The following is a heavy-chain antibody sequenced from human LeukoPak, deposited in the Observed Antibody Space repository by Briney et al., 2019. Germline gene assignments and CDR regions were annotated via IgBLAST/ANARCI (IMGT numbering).Heavy chain of an antibody. V-gene: IGHV3-7*01. CDR3: TSWGDTTAEYFQR. CDR2: INPDGRDT. J-gene: IGHJ1*01. D-gene: IGHD2-21*02. CDR1: GFSFNRCW. Sequence: GGSLRLSCVVSGFSFNRCWMNWVRQAPGKGLEWVAHINPDGRDTYYVDSVKGRFTISRDNAQNSMYLQMNSLRVEDTAVYYCTSWGDTTAEYFQRWGQGTLVTVSS.